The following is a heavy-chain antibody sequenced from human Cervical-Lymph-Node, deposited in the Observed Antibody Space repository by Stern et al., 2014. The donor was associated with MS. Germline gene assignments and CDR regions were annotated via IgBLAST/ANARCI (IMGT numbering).Heavy chain of an antibody. CDR2: INPNSGDT. CDR3: ARSLNWNDVEDYHYGLDV. J-gene: IGHJ6*02. CDR1: GYTFTGYY. Sequence: QVQLVESGAEVTKPGASVKVPCKASGYTFTGYYLHWVRQAPGQGLEWMGRINPNSGDTKYAQNFQDRVTMTRDTSISTAYMELSRLRSDDTAVYYCARSLNWNDVEDYHYGLDVWGQGTTVTVSS. V-gene: IGHV1-2*06. D-gene: IGHD1-1*01.